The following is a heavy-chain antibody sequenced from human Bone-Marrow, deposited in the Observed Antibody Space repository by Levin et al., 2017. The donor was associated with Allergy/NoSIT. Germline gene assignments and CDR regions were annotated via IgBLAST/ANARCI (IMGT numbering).Heavy chain of an antibody. Sequence: VASVKVSCKASGYTFTSYGISWVRQAPGQGLEWMGWISAYNGNTNYAQKLQGRVTMTTDTSTSTAYMELRSLRSDDTAVYYCARVEDEHVLLWFGELSGWFDPWGQGTLVTVSS. J-gene: IGHJ5*02. D-gene: IGHD3-10*01. CDR1: GYTFTSYG. V-gene: IGHV1-18*01. CDR2: ISAYNGNT. CDR3: ARVEDEHVLLWFGELSGWFDP.